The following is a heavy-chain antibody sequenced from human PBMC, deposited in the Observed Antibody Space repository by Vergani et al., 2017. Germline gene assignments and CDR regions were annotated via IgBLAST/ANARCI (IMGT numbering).Heavy chain of an antibody. CDR1: GGSISSYY. V-gene: IGHV4-59*01. J-gene: IGHJ4*02. Sequence: QVQLQESGPGLVKPSETLSLTCTVSGGSISSYYWSWIRQPPGKGLEWIGYIYYSGSTNYNPSLKSRVTLSVDTSKNQFSLKLSSVTAADTAVYYCARGYYDILTGYYPGEYWGQGTLVTVSS. CDR3: ARGYYDILTGYYPGEY. CDR2: IYYSGST. D-gene: IGHD3-9*01.